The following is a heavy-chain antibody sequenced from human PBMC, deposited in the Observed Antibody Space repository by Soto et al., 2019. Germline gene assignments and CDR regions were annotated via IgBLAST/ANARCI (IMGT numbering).Heavy chain of an antibody. CDR2: IIPIFGTA. J-gene: IGHJ6*02. CDR1: GGTFSSYA. V-gene: IGHV1-69*01. D-gene: IGHD6-19*01. CDR3: ARGTAPVDDVDYYYYGMDV. Sequence: QVQLVQSGAGVKKPGSSVKVSRKASGGTFSSYALRWVRQAPGPGLEWMGGIIPIFGTANYSQKFQGRVTITAEESTSPGYMELSSLRSEDTAVYYCARGTAPVDDVDYYYYGMDVWGQGTTVTVSS.